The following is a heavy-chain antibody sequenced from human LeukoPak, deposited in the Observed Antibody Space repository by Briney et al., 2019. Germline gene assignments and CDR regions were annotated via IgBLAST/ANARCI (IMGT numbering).Heavy chain of an antibody. CDR1: GFTFSIDG. J-gene: IGHJ1*01. Sequence: GGSLRLSCAASGFTFSIDGMNWVRQAPGKGLEWVSSISPDSGFIPQPDSVKGRFTISRDNAKNSLYLQMNSLRAEDTAVYYCAKDRRSSSSWYSTEYFQHWGQGTLVTVSS. V-gene: IGHV3-21*01. CDR3: AKDRRSSSSWYSTEYFQH. D-gene: IGHD6-13*01. CDR2: ISPDSGFI.